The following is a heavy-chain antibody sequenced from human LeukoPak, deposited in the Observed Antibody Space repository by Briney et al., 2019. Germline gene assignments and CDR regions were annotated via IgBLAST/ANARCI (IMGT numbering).Heavy chain of an antibody. CDR1: GYTFTGYY. V-gene: IGHV1-2*06. J-gene: IGHJ6*02. D-gene: IGHD2-2*02. CDR2: INPNSGGT. CDR3: AKAIRGYFYYHGMDV. Sequence: ASVKVSCKASGYTFTGYYMHWVRQAPGQGLEWMGRINPNSGGTNYAQKFQGRVTMTRDTSISTAYMELSRLRSDDTAVYYCAKAIRGYFYYHGMDVWGQGTTVTVSS.